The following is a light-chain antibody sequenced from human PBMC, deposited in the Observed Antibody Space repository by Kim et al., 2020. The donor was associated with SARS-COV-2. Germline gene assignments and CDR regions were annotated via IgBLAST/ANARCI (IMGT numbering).Light chain of an antibody. CDR1: SSDVGGYTY. V-gene: IGLV2-14*03. J-gene: IGLJ2*01. CDR3: SSRTTSTSVV. CDR2: GVI. Sequence: QSALTQPASVSGSPGQSITISCTGTSSDVGGYTYVSWYQQHPGKAPKLMIYGVINRPSGVSDRFSGSKSGNTASLTISGLQAEDEADYYCSSRTTSTSVVFGGGTKVTVL.